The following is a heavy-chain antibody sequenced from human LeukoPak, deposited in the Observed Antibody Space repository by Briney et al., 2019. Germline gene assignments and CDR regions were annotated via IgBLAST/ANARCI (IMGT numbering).Heavy chain of an antibody. CDR1: GFTFSSYW. D-gene: IGHD3-22*01. J-gene: IGHJ4*02. V-gene: IGHV3-74*01. CDR2: INSDGSST. CDR3: AKDSSRDSSGYSLFDY. Sequence: PGGSLRLSCAASGFTFSSYWMHWVRQAPGKGLVWVSRINSDGSSTSYADSVKGRFTISRDNAKNTLYLQMNSLRAEDTALYYCAKDSSRDSSGYSLFDYWGQGTLVTVSS.